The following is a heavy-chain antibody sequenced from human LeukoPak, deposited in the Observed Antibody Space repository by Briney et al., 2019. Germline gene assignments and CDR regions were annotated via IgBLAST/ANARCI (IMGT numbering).Heavy chain of an antibody. D-gene: IGHD1-26*01. CDR2: INPTGGTT. CDR3: ARGAGAITSFDY. J-gene: IGHJ4*02. Sequence: ASVKVSCKASGYNFASYYMHWVRQAPGQGLEWLGIINPTGGTTTYAQKFQGRVTMTRDTSTNTVYMELSSLRSEDTAVYYCARGAGAITSFDYWGQGTMVTVSS. CDR1: GYNFASYY. V-gene: IGHV1-46*03.